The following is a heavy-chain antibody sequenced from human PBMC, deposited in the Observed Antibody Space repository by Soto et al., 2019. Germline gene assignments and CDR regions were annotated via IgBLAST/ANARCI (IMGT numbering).Heavy chain of an antibody. CDR3: AGQTFAIAADSFGSSNWFDP. V-gene: IGHV4-39*01. D-gene: IGHD6-25*01. Sequence: SETLSLTCTVSGGSISSRIHYWVWFRQPPGKVLEWIGSVFYSGLSYSTPSLKSRVTISVDTSKNQFSLSLTSVTASDTAVYFCAGQTFAIAADSFGSSNWFDPWAPGTLVTVSS. CDR2: VFYSGLS. J-gene: IGHJ5*02. CDR1: GGSISSRIHY.